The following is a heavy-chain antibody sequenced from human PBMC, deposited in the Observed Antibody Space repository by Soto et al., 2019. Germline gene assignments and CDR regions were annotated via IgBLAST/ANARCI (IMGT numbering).Heavy chain of an antibody. CDR2: IYNSGST. CDR1: GGSISSGTYS. V-gene: IGHV4-31*11. Sequence: SETLSLTCAVSGGSISSGTYSWTWIRQHPGKGLEWIGYIYNSGSTYYNPSLKSRVTISVDTSKNQFSLKPTSVTAADTAVYYCARGVVVVAPSKYYCDYWGQGTLVTVSS. CDR3: ARGVVVVAPSKYYCDY. J-gene: IGHJ4*02. D-gene: IGHD2-15*01.